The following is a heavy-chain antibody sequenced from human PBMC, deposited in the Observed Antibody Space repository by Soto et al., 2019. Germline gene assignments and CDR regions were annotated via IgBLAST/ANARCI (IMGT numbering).Heavy chain of an antibody. J-gene: IGHJ4*02. D-gene: IGHD3-10*01. CDR1: GFTFSSYS. CDR3: ARDRPFGELSDNTLTSSY. V-gene: IGHV3-21*01. CDR2: ISSSSSYI. Sequence: EVQLVESGGGLVKPGGSLRLSCAASGFTFSSYSMNWVRQAPGKGLEWVSSISSSSSYIYYADSVKGRFTISRDNAKNSLYLQMNSLRAEDTAVYYCARDRPFGELSDNTLTSSYWGQGTLVTVSS.